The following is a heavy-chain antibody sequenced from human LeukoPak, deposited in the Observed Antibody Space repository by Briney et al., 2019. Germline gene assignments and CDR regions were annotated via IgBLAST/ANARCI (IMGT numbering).Heavy chain of an antibody. Sequence: GGSLRLSCAASGFTVSSNYMSWVRQAPGKGLEWVSVIYSGGSTDYADSVKGRFTISRDNSKNTLYLQMNSLRAEDTAVYYCARDQDSSAFDSFVIWGQGTMVTVSS. J-gene: IGHJ3*02. CDR2: IYSGGST. V-gene: IGHV3-53*01. CDR3: ARDQDSSAFDSFVI. D-gene: IGHD6-25*01. CDR1: GFTVSSNY.